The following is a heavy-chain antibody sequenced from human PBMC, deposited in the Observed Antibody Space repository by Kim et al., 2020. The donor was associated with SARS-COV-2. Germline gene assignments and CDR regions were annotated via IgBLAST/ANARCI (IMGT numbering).Heavy chain of an antibody. J-gene: IGHJ4*02. CDR2: IYYSGST. V-gene: IGHV4-59*13. Sequence: SETLSLTCTVSGGSISSYYWSWIRQPPGKGLEWIGYIYYSGSTNYNPSLKSRVTISVDTSKNQFSLKLSSVTAADTAVYYCARGRYCSSTSCFNYYWGQG. CDR3: ARGRYCSSTSCFNYY. CDR1: GGSISSYY. D-gene: IGHD2-2*01.